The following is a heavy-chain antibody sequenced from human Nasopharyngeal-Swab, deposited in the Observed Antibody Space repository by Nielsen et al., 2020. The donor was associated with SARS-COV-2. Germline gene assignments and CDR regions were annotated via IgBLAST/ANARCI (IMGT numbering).Heavy chain of an antibody. Sequence: SETLSLTCTVSGGSISSSSYYWGWIRQPPGKGLEWIGSIYYSGSTYYIPSLKSRVTISVDTSKNQFSLKLSSVTAADTAVYYCARRGYSYGSFDPWGQGTLVTVSS. J-gene: IGHJ5*02. CDR3: ARRGYSYGSFDP. CDR2: IYYSGST. CDR1: GGSISSSSYY. V-gene: IGHV4-39*01. D-gene: IGHD5-18*01.